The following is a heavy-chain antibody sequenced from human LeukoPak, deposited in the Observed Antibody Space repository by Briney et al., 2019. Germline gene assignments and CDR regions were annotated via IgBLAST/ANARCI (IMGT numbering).Heavy chain of an antibody. J-gene: IGHJ3*02. D-gene: IGHD4-17*01. CDR1: GFTVSSNY. CDR2: IYSGGST. CDR3: ARGQVTAVTGLAAFDI. V-gene: IGHV3-53*01. Sequence: GSLRLSCAASGFTVSSNYMSWVRQAPGKGLEWVSVIYSGGSTYYADSVKGRFTISRDNSKNTLYLQMNSLRAEDTAVYYCARGQVTAVTGLAAFDIWGQGTMVTVSS.